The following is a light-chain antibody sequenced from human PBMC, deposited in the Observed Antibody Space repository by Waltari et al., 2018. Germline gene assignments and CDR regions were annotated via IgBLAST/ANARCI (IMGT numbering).Light chain of an antibody. CDR1: SGSISATSY. CDR3: ALYMGGGIWV. J-gene: IGLJ3*02. Sequence: QTVVTQEPSLSVSPGGTVTLTCALSSGSISATSYATWYQQTPGQAPRTLVDKANPRPSGVPDRFSGSILENKAALTITGAQADDECDYYCALYMGGGIWVFGGGTKLTVL. V-gene: IGLV8-61*01. CDR2: KAN.